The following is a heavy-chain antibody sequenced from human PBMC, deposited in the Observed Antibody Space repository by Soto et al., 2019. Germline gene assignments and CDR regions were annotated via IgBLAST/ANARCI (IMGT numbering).Heavy chain of an antibody. V-gene: IGHV3-23*01. CDR2: ISGSGGST. J-gene: IGHJ4*02. CDR1: GFTFSSYA. D-gene: IGHD2-2*01. CDR3: AKARYCSSTSCSLRFDY. Sequence: EVQLLESGGGLVQPGGSLRLSCAASGFTFSSYAMSWVRQAPGKGLEWVSAISGSGGSTYYADSVKGRFTISRDNSKNTLYLLMNSLRAEDTAVYYCAKARYCSSTSCSLRFDYWGQGTLVTVSS.